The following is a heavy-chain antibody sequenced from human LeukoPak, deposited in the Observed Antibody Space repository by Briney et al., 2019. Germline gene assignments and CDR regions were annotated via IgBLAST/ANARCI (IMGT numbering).Heavy chain of an antibody. CDR3: ARAYYSGSGSYYAFAY. CDR2: IWYDGSNK. V-gene: IGHV3-33*01. CDR1: GFTFSSYG. Sequence: PGGSLRLSCAASGFTFSSYGMHWVRQAPGKGLEWGALIWYDGSNKYYTDSVKGRFTISRDNSKNTLYLQMNSLRAEDTAVYYCARAYYSGSGSYYAFAYWGQGTLVTVSS. J-gene: IGHJ4*02. D-gene: IGHD3-10*01.